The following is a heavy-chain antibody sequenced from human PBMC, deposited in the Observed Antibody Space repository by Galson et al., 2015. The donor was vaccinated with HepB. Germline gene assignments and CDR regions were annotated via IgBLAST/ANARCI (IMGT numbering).Heavy chain of an antibody. CDR2: INAGNGYT. Sequence: SVKVSCKASGYTFSNYALHWVRQAPGQRLEWMGLINAGNGYTKFSPKFQNRVTITRDTSATTVYMEMYNLTSEDTAVYFCARGPGYIFLDRWGQGTQVTVSS. V-gene: IGHV1-3*01. D-gene: IGHD5-24*01. J-gene: IGHJ4*02. CDR1: GYTFSNYA. CDR3: ARGPGYIFLDR.